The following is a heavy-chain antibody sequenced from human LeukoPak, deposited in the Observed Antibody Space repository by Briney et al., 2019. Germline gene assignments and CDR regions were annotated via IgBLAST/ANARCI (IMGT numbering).Heavy chain of an antibody. Sequence: PSETLSLTCAVSGDSISSFFWYWIRQPAGKGLEWIGRIYTSGNTNYNPSLKSRVTMSVDTSKNQFSLKLSSVTAADTAVYYCTGYNYGYFDYWGQGTLVTVSS. J-gene: IGHJ4*02. CDR3: TGYNYGYFDY. CDR2: IYTSGNT. D-gene: IGHD3-10*01. CDR1: GDSISSFF. V-gene: IGHV4-59*10.